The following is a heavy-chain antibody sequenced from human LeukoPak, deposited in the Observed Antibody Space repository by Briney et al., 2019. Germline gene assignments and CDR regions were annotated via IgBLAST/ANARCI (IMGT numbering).Heavy chain of an antibody. Sequence: GGSLRLSCAASRFTFSSYAMSWVRQAPGKGLEWVSAISGSGGSTYYADSVKGRFTISRDNSKNTLYLQMNSLRAEDTAVYYCAKARTAVVVVAATNYWGQGTLVTVSS. CDR1: RFTFSSYA. CDR3: AKARTAVVVVAATNY. V-gene: IGHV3-23*01. J-gene: IGHJ4*02. D-gene: IGHD2-15*01. CDR2: ISGSGGST.